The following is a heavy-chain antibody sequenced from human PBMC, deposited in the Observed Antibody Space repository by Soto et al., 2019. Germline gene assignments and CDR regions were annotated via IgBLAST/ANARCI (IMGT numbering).Heavy chain of an antibody. CDR3: ARVRYQLLFKP. V-gene: IGHV4-34*01. J-gene: IGHJ4*02. CDR2: INHSGST. CDR1: DESFSDYS. Sequence: PSETLSLTCAVYDESFSDYSWSWIRQPPGKGLEWIGEINHSGSTNYKPALKSRVTISLDTSKNQFSLNLTSVTAADTAVYYCARVRYQLLFKPWGQGTLVTVSS. D-gene: IGHD2-2*01.